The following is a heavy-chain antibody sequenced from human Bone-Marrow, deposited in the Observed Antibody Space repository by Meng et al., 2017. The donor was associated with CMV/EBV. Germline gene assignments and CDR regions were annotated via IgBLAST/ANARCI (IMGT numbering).Heavy chain of an antibody. V-gene: IGHV4-34*01. CDR2: INHSGST. Sequence: SETLSLTCAVYGGSFSGYYWSWIRQPPGKGLEWIGEINHSGSTNYNPSLKSRVTISVDTSKNQFSLKLSSVTAADTAVYYCARTAARRIYYYYYGMDVWDQGTTVTVSS. CDR1: GGSFSGYY. J-gene: IGHJ6*02. CDR3: ARTAARRIYYYYYGMDV. D-gene: IGHD6-6*01.